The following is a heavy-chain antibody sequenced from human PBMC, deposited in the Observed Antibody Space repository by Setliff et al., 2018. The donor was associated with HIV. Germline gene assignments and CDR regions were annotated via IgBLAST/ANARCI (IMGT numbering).Heavy chain of an antibody. CDR1: GGSISSHY. Sequence: KPSETLSLTCTVSGGSISSHYWSWIRQPPGKGLEWIGYIYYSGSTNYNPSLKSRVTISVDTSKNQFSLKLSSVTAEDTAVYYCAIDVIGGCLRPMPDFWGPGTLVTVSS. D-gene: IGHD2-2*01. CDR2: IYYSGST. V-gene: IGHV4-59*11. J-gene: IGHJ4*02. CDR3: AIDVIGGCLRPMPDF.